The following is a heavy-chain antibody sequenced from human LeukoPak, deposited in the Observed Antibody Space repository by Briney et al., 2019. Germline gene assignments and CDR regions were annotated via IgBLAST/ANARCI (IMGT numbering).Heavy chain of an antibody. D-gene: IGHD6-6*01. CDR2: INPNSGGT. Sequence: ASVKVSCKAPGYTFTGYYMHWVRQAPGQGLEWMGWINPNSGGTNYAQKFQGRVTMTRDTSISTAYMELSRLRSDDTAVYYCARTAARQDWFDPWGQGTLVTVSS. CDR3: ARTAARQDWFDP. CDR1: GYTFTGYY. J-gene: IGHJ5*02. V-gene: IGHV1-2*02.